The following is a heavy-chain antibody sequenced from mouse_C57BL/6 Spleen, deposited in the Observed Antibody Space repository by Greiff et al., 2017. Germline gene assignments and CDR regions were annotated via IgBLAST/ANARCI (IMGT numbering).Heavy chain of an antibody. CDR2: ISSGSSTI. Sequence: DVKLVESGGGLVKPGGSLKLSCAASGFTFSDYGMHWVRQAPEKGLEWVAYISSGSSTIYYADTVKGRFTISRDNAKNTLFLQMTSLRSEDTAMYYCARPYDVPAWFAYWGQGTLVTVSA. CDR1: GFTFSDYG. V-gene: IGHV5-17*01. D-gene: IGHD2-12*01. J-gene: IGHJ3*01. CDR3: ARPYDVPAWFAY.